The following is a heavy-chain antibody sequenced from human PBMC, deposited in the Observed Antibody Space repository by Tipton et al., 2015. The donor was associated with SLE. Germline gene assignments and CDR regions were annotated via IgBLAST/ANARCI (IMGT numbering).Heavy chain of an antibody. Sequence: LRLSCPVSGGSISSYYWRWVRQPPGKGLGWIGYIYYSGTTNYNPSLRSRGTMSVDTSKNQFSLKLSSVTAADTAGYYCARGVVAGTYDWFDPWGQGTLVTVSS. J-gene: IGHJ5*02. V-gene: IGHV4-59*12. CDR2: IYYSGTT. CDR3: ARGVVAGTYDWFDP. CDR1: GGSISSYY. D-gene: IGHD6-19*01.